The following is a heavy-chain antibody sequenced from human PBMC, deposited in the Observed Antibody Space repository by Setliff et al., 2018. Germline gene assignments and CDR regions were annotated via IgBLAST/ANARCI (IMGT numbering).Heavy chain of an antibody. CDR3: ATGSLVAAGTGH. V-gene: IGHV7-4-1*02. Sequence: GASVKVSCKASGYTFTTYAISWMRQAPGQGLEWMGWINTRTGNPMYAQGFTGRFVFSLDPSVSTAYLQISSLKAEDTALYYCATGSLVAAGTGHWGQGTLVTGLL. CDR2: INTRTGNP. J-gene: IGHJ4*02. CDR1: GYTFTTYA. D-gene: IGHD6-13*01.